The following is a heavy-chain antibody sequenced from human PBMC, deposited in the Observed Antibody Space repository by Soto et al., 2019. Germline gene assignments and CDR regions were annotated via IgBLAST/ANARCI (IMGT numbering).Heavy chain of an antibody. CDR2: IIPILGIA. J-gene: IGHJ5*02. Sequence: QVQLVQSGAEVKKPGSSVKVSCKASGGTFSSYTISWVRQAPGQGLEWMGRIIPILGIANYAQKFQGGVTITADKSTSTAYMELSSLRSEDTAVYYCAREGGYYGSGSFRFDPWGQGTLVTVSS. V-gene: IGHV1-69*08. CDR1: GGTFSSYT. D-gene: IGHD3-10*01. CDR3: AREGGYYGSGSFRFDP.